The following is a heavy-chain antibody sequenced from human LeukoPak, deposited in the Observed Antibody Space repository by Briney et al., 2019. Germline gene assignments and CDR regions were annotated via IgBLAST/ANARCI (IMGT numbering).Heavy chain of an antibody. CDR1: GGSINSNY. Sequence: PSETLSLTCTVSGGSINSNYWSWIRQPAGKGLEWIGRIYTSGSTNYNPSLKSRVTMSVDTSKNQFSLKLSSVTAADTAVYYCARADSSWWGPYYFDYWGQGTLVTVSS. J-gene: IGHJ4*02. V-gene: IGHV4-4*07. CDR3: ARADSSWWGPYYFDY. CDR2: IYTSGST. D-gene: IGHD6-13*01.